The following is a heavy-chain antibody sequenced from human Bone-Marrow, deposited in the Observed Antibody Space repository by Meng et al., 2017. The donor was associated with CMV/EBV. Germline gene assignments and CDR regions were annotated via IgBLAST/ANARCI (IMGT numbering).Heavy chain of an antibody. CDR2: IKSKTDGGTT. Sequence: GESLKISCAASGFTFSNAWMSWVRQAPGKGLEWVGRIKSKTDGGTTDYAAPVKCRFTISKDDSKNTLYLQMNSLKTEDTAVYYCTTALGGLDFWSGYFRNWGQGTLVTVSS. CDR3: TTALGGLDFWSGYFRN. CDR1: GFTFSNAW. J-gene: IGHJ4*02. D-gene: IGHD3-3*01. V-gene: IGHV3-15*01.